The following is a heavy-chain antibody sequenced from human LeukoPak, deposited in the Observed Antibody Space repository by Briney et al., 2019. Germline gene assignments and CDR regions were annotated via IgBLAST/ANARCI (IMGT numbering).Heavy chain of an antibody. CDR3: AKDSGGGVNPPINY. CDR2: ISNSGGNT. V-gene: IGHV3-23*01. D-gene: IGHD2-15*01. CDR1: GFTFSSYA. Sequence: GGSLRLSCAASGFTFSSYAMSWVRQAPGKGLEWVSVISNSGGNTYYADSVKGRFTISRDNSKNTLYLQMNSLRAEDTAVYYCAKDSGGGVNPPINYWGQGTLVTVSS. J-gene: IGHJ4*02.